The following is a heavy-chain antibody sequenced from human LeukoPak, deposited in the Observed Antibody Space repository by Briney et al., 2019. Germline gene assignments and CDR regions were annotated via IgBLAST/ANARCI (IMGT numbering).Heavy chain of an antibody. CDR3: AREGAPNYYDSSGSGSY. Sequence: SETLSLTCTVSGGSISSGSNYWSWIRQPAGNGLEWIGRIYTSGSTNYNPSLKSRVTISVDTSKNQFSLKLSSVTAADTAVYYCAREGAPNYYDSSGSGSYWGQGTLVTVSS. CDR2: IYTSGST. D-gene: IGHD3-22*01. CDR1: GGSISSGSNY. V-gene: IGHV4-61*02. J-gene: IGHJ4*02.